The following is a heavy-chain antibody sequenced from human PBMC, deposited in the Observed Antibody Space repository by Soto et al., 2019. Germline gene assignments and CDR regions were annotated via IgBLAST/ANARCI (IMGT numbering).Heavy chain of an antibody. D-gene: IGHD2-15*01. J-gene: IGHJ4*02. CDR1: GFPFSSYG. CDR2: IWYDGSNK. V-gene: IGHV3-33*01. CDR3: ARDRWFLIDY. Sequence: GGSLSLSCAASGFPFSSYGMHWVRQAPGKGLEWVAVIWYDGSNKYYADSVKGRFTISRDNSENTLYLQMNSLRAEDTAVYYCARDRWFLIDYWGQGTLVTVSS.